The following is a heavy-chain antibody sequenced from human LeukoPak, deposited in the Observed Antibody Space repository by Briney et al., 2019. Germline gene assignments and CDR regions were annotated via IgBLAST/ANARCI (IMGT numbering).Heavy chain of an antibody. CDR1: GYRFTSYG. J-gene: IGHJ4*02. CDR3: ARGGDGDVLIGLVLDY. D-gene: IGHD3-9*01. V-gene: IGHV1-18*01. Sequence: ASVKVSCKASGYRFTSYGISWVRQAPGQGLEWMGWISAYNGDTNYAQKLQGRVTMTTDTSTSTAYMELRSLRSDDTAVYYCARGGDGDVLIGLVLDYWGQGTLVTVPS. CDR2: ISAYNGDT.